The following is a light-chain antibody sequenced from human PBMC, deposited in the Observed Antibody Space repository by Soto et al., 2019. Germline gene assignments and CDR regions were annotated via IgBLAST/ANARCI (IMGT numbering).Light chain of an antibody. Sequence: EIVMTQSPATLSVSPGERATLSCRTSQSVSNNLAWYQQNPGQAPRLLFYGSSTRATGIPARFSGSGSGTDFTLTISRLEPEDFAVYYCQQYGSSGTFGQGTKVDI. CDR1: QSVSNN. J-gene: IGKJ1*01. CDR3: QQYGSSGT. CDR2: GSS. V-gene: IGKV3-15*01.